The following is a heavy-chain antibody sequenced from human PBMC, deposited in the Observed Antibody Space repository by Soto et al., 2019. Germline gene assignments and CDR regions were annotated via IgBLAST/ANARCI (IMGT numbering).Heavy chain of an antibody. Sequence: PGGSLRLSCAASGVTVSSNYMNWVRQAPGKGLEWVSVIYSGGSTYYADSVKGRFTISRDNSKNRLYLQMNSLRVEDTAIYYCARGGYCSGGSCYYFDYWGQGALVTVSS. CDR2: IYSGGST. CDR3: ARGGYCSGGSCYYFDY. D-gene: IGHD2-15*01. CDR1: GVTVSSNY. J-gene: IGHJ4*02. V-gene: IGHV3-53*01.